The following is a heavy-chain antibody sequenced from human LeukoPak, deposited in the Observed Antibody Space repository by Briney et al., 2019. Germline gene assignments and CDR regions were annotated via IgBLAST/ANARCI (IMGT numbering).Heavy chain of an antibody. CDR2: IYHSGST. Sequence: PSETLSLTCAVSGGSISSGGYSWSWIRQPPGKGLEWIGYIYHSGSTYYNPSLKSRVTISVDGSKNQFSLKLSSVTAADTAVYYCARVVTTGNYGMDVWGQGTTVTVSS. J-gene: IGHJ6*02. D-gene: IGHD4-17*01. CDR1: GGSISSGGYS. V-gene: IGHV4-30-2*01. CDR3: ARVVTTGNYGMDV.